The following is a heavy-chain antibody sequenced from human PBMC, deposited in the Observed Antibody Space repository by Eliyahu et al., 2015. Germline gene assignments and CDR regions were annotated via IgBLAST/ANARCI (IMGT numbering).Heavy chain of an antibody. CDR1: GGXXSGYF. V-gene: IGHV4-59*08. CDR2: IYKTGDT. D-gene: IGHD1-26*01. Sequence: QVQLQESGPGLVKPSETLSLTCTVXGGXXSGYFWSWVRQPPGKGLEWIGXIYKTGDTKYXPSLKSRVTMSVDTSKNQFSLKVNSVTAADTAVYYCARPRDSGSWGGLVYWGQGTLVTVSS. J-gene: IGHJ4*02. CDR3: ARPRDSGSWGGLVY.